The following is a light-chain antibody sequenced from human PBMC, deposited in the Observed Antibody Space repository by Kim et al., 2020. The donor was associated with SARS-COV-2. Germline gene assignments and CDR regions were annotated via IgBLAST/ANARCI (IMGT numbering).Light chain of an antibody. CDR1: QGVSSN. Sequence: EIVMTQSPATLSVSPGERATLSCRASQGVSSNLAWYQQKPGQAPRLLIYGASTRAPGIPGRFSGSGSGTQFTLIINSLQSEDFAVYYFRQYSNWPPYTFGRGTKVNIK. CDR3: RQYSNWPPYT. CDR2: GAS. V-gene: IGKV3-15*01. J-gene: IGKJ4*01.